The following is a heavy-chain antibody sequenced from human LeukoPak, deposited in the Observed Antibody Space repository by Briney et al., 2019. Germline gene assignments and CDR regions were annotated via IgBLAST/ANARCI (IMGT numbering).Heavy chain of an antibody. CDR2: ISYDGSNK. J-gene: IGHJ3*02. V-gene: IGHV3-30*04. Sequence: GRSLRLPCAASGFTFSSYAMHWVRQAPGKGLEWVAVISYDGSNKYYADSVKGRFTIPRDNSKNTLYLQMNSLRAEDTAVYYCARDEQGSGWFGAFDIWGQGTMVTVSS. CDR3: ARDEQGSGWFGAFDI. D-gene: IGHD6-19*01. CDR1: GFTFSSYA.